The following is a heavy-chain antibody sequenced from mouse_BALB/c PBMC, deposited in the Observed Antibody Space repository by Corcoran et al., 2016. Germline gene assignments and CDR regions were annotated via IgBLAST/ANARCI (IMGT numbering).Heavy chain of an antibody. J-gene: IGHJ3*01. CDR3: ARQGVTF. CDR1: GYTFTRFW. V-gene: IGHV1-9*01. CDR2: ILPGNGDT. Sequence: QVQLEQSGAELMKPGASGKISCKATGYTFTRFWIQWVKQRPGHGIEWIGEILPGNGDTYYIEKFRGKATFTADTSSNTAYIQLSSLTSEDSAVYYCARQGVTFWGQGTLVTVSA. D-gene: IGHD2-13*01.